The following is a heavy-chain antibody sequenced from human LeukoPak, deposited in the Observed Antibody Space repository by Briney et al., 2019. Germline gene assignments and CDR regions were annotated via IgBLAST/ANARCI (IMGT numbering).Heavy chain of an antibody. CDR1: GFTVSSNY. V-gene: IGHV3-53*04. Sequence: PGGSLRLSCAASGFTVSSNYMSCVRQAPGKGLEWVSVIYSGGSTYYADSVKGRFTISRHNSKSTLYLQMNSLRAEDTAVYYCARVVDSSGYYDYWGQGTLVTVSS. CDR2: IYSGGST. CDR3: ARVVDSSGYYDY. J-gene: IGHJ4*02. D-gene: IGHD3-22*01.